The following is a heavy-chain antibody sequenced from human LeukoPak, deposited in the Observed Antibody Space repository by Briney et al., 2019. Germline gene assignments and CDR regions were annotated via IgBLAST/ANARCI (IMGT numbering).Heavy chain of an antibody. V-gene: IGHV3-48*01. CDR2: ISSSSSTI. CDR1: GFTFSSYS. CDR3: ARILPRQYRPPYYYYMDV. J-gene: IGHJ6*03. Sequence: GGSLRLSCAASGFTFSSYSMNWVRQAPGKGLEWVSYISSSSSTIYYADSVKGRFTISRDNAKNSLYLQMNSLRAEDAAVYYCARILPRQYRPPYYYYMDVWGKGTTVTVSS. D-gene: IGHD4-11*01.